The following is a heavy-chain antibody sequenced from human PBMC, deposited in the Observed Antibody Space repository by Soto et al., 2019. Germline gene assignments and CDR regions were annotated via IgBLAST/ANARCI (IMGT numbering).Heavy chain of an antibody. J-gene: IGHJ5*02. V-gene: IGHV4-39*01. Sequence: PSETLSLTCNVSGGSISTSRSYWAWIRQPPGKGLEWLANIFYSGSTYYNPSLASRVTVSVDTSKNEFSLKLRSVTAADTAVYNCARQPTTGDTDLWFDPWGQGILVTVSS. D-gene: IGHD2-21*01. CDR3: ARQPTTGDTDLWFDP. CDR1: GGSISTSRSY. CDR2: IFYSGST.